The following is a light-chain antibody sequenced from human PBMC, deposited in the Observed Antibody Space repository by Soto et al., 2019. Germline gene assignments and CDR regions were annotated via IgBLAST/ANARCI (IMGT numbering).Light chain of an antibody. Sequence: IQLTQPPSSLSASVGDRVTITCRASQGISVYLAWYQQKPGKAPKLLIYAASTLQTGVPSRFSGSGSGTEFALTISSLQSEDFALFYCQQYNNWPYTFGQGTKVAIK. CDR1: QGISVY. J-gene: IGKJ2*01. CDR3: QQYNNWPYT. CDR2: AAS. V-gene: IGKV1-9*01.